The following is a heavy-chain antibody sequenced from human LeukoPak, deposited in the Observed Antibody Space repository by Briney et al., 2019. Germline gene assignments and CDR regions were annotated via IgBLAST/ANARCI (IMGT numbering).Heavy chain of an antibody. CDR2: IYYSGST. CDR1: GGSISSSSYY. CDR3: ARAVSAAGTSWFDP. V-gene: IGHV4-39*07. J-gene: IGHJ5*02. D-gene: IGHD6-13*01. Sequence: PSETLSLTCTVSGGSISSSSYYWGWIRQPPGKGLEWIGSIYYSGSTYYNPSLKSRVTISVDTSKNQFSLKLSSVTAADTAVYYCARAVSAAGTSWFDPWGQGTLVTVSS.